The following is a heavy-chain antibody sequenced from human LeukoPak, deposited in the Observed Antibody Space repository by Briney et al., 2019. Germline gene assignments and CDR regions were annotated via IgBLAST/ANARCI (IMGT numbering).Heavy chain of an antibody. CDR2: ISSSSSTI. Sequence: GGSLRLSCAASGFTFSSYSMNWVRQAPGKGLEWVSYISSSSSTIYYADSVKGRFTISRDNAKNSLYLQMNSLRAEDTAVFYCAKDRAWLQFWSWGQGTLVTVSS. CDR3: AKDRAWLQFWS. J-gene: IGHJ4*02. V-gene: IGHV3-48*01. CDR1: GFTFSSYS. D-gene: IGHD5-18*01.